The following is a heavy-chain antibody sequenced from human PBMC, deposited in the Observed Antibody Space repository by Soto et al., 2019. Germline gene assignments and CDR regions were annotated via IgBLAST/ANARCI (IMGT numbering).Heavy chain of an antibody. CDR3: ARRSYGSGWCDP. V-gene: IGHV4-39*01. J-gene: IGHJ5*02. Sequence: QLQLQESGPGLVKPSETLSLTCTVSGGSIITSRYYWGWIRQPPGKGLEWIGNIYYSGSTNYNPSLKSRVTISVDTSKIQFSLKLRSVTASDTAVYYCARRSYGSGWCDPWGQGTLVTVSS. CDR1: GGSIITSRYY. D-gene: IGHD6-19*01. CDR2: IYYSGST.